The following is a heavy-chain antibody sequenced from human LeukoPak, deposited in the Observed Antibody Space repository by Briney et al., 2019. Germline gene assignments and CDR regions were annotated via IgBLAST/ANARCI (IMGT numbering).Heavy chain of an antibody. Sequence: SVKVSCKASGFTFTSSAMQWVRQARGQRLEWIGWIVVGRGNTNYAQKFQERVTITRDMSTSTAYMELSSLRSEDTAVYYCAASTTPRAEWQPAMDVWGQGTTVTVSS. CDR3: AASTTPRAEWQPAMDV. D-gene: IGHD3-3*01. V-gene: IGHV1-58*02. J-gene: IGHJ6*02. CDR1: GFTFTSSA. CDR2: IVVGRGNT.